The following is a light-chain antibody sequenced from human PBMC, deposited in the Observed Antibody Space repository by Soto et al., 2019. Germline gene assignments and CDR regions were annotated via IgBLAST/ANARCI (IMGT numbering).Light chain of an antibody. J-gene: IGLJ2*01. Sequence: QSALTQPASVSGSPGQSITISCTGTSSDVGGYNFVSWYRQHPGKAPKLIIYDVSYRPSGVSNRFSGSKSGDTASLTISGLQAEDEADYYCSSYTSRSTLGVVFGGGTKLTVL. CDR3: SSYTSRSTLGVV. CDR1: SSDVGGYNF. V-gene: IGLV2-14*01. CDR2: DVS.